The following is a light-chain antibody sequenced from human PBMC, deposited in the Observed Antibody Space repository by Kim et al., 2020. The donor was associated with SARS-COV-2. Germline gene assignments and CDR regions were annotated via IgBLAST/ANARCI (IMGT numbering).Light chain of an antibody. CDR1: QSISNY. CDR3: QQSYSTPLT. V-gene: IGKV1-39*01. CDR2: AAS. Sequence: DIQMTQSPSSLSASVGDRVTITCRASQSISNYLNWYQQKPEKAPKLLIYAASSLQSGVPSRFSGSGSGTDFTLTISSLQPEDFATYYCQQSYSTPLTFGGGTKLEI. J-gene: IGKJ4*01.